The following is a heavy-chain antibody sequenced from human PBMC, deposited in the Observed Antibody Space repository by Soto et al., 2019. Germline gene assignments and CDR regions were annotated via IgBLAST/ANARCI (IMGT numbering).Heavy chain of an antibody. J-gene: IGHJ3*02. V-gene: IGHV4-59*01. Sequence: QVQLQESGPGLVKPSETLSLTCTVSGGSISSYYWIWIRQPPGKGLEWIGFGYYSGSTNYNPTPKSRVTISVDMSKNQHSLSLGSVTAADTAVYYCATGLTFATTTGDAFDIWGRGTMVTVSS. D-gene: IGHD1-26*01. CDR3: ATGLTFATTTGDAFDI. CDR1: GGSISSYY. CDR2: GYYSGST.